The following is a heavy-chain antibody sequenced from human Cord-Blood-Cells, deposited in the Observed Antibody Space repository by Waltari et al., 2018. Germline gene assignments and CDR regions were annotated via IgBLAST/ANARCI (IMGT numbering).Heavy chain of an antibody. V-gene: IGHV1-69*06. J-gene: IGHJ4*02. CDR3: ARVLCRGVIDGVCGYYFDY. CDR1: GGTFSSYA. Sequence: QVQLVQSGAEVQKPGSSVKVSCKTSGGTFSSYAISWVRQAPGQGPEWVGGRIPICGRANDRQKFQGGVTMTADKYTSTACMERSSLRSEEAAVYYCARVLCRGVIDGVCGYYFDYWGQGTLFTVCS. CDR2: RIPICGRA. D-gene: IGHD2-8*01.